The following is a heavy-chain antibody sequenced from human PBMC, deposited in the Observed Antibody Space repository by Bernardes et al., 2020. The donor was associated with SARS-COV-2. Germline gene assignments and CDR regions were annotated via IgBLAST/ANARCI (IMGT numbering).Heavy chain of an antibody. CDR2: VKESGPT. J-gene: IGHJ4*02. CDR1: GVSIAKDLY. V-gene: IGHV4-4*02. Sequence: SETLSLTCDVSGVSIAKDLYWSWIRQPPGKGREWIGEVKESGPTDYRPSLSSRVTISLDKSRKQFTLKLTSVTAADTAVYYCAKDGNKFPFCGGDCSSAFWGPGTLVTIST. D-gene: IGHD2-21*02. CDR3: AKDGNKFPFCGGDCSSAF.